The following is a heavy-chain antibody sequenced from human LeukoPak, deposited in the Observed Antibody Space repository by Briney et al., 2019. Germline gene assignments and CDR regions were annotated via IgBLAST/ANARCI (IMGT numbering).Heavy chain of an antibody. V-gene: IGHV4-59*08. J-gene: IGHJ4*02. CDR2: SYYSGST. Sequence: SETLSLTCSVSGGAVSSFYWSWIRQSPGKGLEWIGYSYYSGSTKYNPSLKSRVTMSVDTSKNQLSLKLRPVTAADTAMYYCARHRFASAVILDYWGQGDLVTVSS. D-gene: IGHD2-21*02. CDR3: ARHRFASAVILDY. CDR1: GGAVSSFY.